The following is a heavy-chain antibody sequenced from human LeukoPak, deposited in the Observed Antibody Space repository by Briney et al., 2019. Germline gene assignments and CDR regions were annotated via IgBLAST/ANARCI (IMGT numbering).Heavy chain of an antibody. CDR3: ARDVEGVVVIDGLYNWFDP. J-gene: IGHJ5*02. D-gene: IGHD2-21*01. CDR2: INPNSGGT. Sequence: ASLKVSCKASGYTFTGPYIHWMRQAPGQGLEWMGWINPNSGGTNYAQKFQGRVTMTRDTSISTAYMGLGRLRSDDTAVYYCARDVEGVVVIDGLYNWFDPWGQGTLVTVSS. V-gene: IGHV1-2*02. CDR1: GYTFTGPY.